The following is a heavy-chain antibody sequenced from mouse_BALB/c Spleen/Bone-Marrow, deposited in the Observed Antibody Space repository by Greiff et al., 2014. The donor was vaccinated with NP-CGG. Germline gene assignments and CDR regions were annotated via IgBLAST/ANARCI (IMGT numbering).Heavy chain of an antibody. CDR3: ARWYYGSSSFAY. Sequence: VQLQQSGAELMKPGASVKISCKATGYTFSTYWIEWVKQRPGHGLEWIGEILPGSGSTNYNEKFKGKATFTADTSSNTVCMQLSSLTSEDSAVYYCARWYYGSSSFAYWGQGTLVTVSA. CDR1: GYTFSTYW. J-gene: IGHJ3*01. V-gene: IGHV1-9*01. CDR2: ILPGSGST. D-gene: IGHD1-1*01.